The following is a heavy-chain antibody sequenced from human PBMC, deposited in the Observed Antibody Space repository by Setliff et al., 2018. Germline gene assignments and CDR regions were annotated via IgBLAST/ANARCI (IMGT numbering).Heavy chain of an antibody. CDR2: MNPNSGNT. Sequence: ASVKVSCKASGYTFTSYDINWVRQATGQGLEWMGWMNPNSGNTGYAQKFQGRVTMTRDTSTSTVYMELSSLRSEDTAVYYCARAKVRAYFDYWGQGTLVTVSS. V-gene: IGHV1-8*01. J-gene: IGHJ4*02. CDR3: ARAKVRAYFDY. CDR1: GYTFTSYD.